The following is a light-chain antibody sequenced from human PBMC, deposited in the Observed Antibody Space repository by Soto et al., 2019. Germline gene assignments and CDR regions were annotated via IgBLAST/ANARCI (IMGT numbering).Light chain of an antibody. CDR2: KAS. J-gene: IGKJ5*01. CDR1: QSFDGR. V-gene: IGKV1-5*03. CDR3: LQDYQCPIS. Sequence: DIEMTQSPSTLSASVGDRVTITCRASQSFDGRLAWYQQNPGRAPKLLIYKASNLESGVPSRFSCSGSGTAFTFTFFSPHPEDSSTYYCLQDYQCPISFGQGTRLDI.